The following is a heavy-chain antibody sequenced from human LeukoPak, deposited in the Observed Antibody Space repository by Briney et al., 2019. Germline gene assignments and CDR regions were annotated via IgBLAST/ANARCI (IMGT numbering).Heavy chain of an antibody. J-gene: IGHJ4*02. CDR1: GGSISSSSYY. Sequence: SETLSLTCTVSGGSISSSSYYWGWIRQPPGKGLEWIGSIYYSGSTYYNPSLKSRVTISVDTSKNQFSLKLSSVTAADTAVYFWSRLGFRCNSTRCHPGYWGQGTLVNVSS. CDR2: IYYSGST. D-gene: IGHD2-2*01. CDR3: SRLGFRCNSTRCHPGY. V-gene: IGHV4-39*01.